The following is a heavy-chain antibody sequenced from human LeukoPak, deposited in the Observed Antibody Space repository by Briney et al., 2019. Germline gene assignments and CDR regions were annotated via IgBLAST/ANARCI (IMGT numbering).Heavy chain of an antibody. CDR1: GFTFSGFG. CDR3: AKAPLEIFDY. D-gene: IGHD1-1*01. CDR2: IRYDGSNK. V-gene: IGHV3-30*02. Sequence: TGGSLSLSGAAPGFTFSGFGRQWDGQAPGKGLKGLVFIRYDGSNKYDADSVKGRFTISRDNSKNTLYLQMNSLRAEDTAVYYCAKAPLEIFDYWGQGTLVTVSS. J-gene: IGHJ4*02.